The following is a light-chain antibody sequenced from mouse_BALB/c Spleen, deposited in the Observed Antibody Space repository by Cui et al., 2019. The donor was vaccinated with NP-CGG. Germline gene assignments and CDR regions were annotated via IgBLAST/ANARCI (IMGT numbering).Light chain of an antibody. CDR2: GTN. CDR1: TGAVTTSNY. CDR3: ALWYSNHWV. Sequence: QAVVTQESALTTSPGETVTLTCRSSTGAVTTSNYANWVQEKPDHLFTGLIGGTNNRAPGVPARFSGSLIGDKAALTITRAQTDDEAIYFCALWYSNHWVFGGGTKVTVL. J-gene: IGLJ1*01. V-gene: IGLV1*01.